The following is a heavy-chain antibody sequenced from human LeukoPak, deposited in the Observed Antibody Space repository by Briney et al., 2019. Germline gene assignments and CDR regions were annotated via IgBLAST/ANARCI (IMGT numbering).Heavy chain of an antibody. CDR1: GFTFSSYG. CDR3: AKEWVPYYDSWSGYTNWFDP. CDR2: ISYDGSNK. D-gene: IGHD3-3*01. J-gene: IGHJ5*02. Sequence: GGSLRLSCAASGFTFSSYGMHWVRQAPGKGLEWVAVISYDGSNKYYADSVKGRFTISRDNSKNTLYLQMNSLRAEDTAVYYCAKEWVPYYDSWSGYTNWFDPWGQGTLVTVSS. V-gene: IGHV3-30*18.